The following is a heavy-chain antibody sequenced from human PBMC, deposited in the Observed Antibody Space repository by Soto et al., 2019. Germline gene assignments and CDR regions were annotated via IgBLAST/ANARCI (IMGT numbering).Heavy chain of an antibody. J-gene: IGHJ5*02. D-gene: IGHD5-18*01. V-gene: IGHV4-61*08. CDR2: IYFSGNT. CDR3: ARIPVDTSMIYWLDP. Sequence: PSEILCLTCTVLGGSVSSGDYYWSWIRQPPGKGFRLICYIYFSGNTNYNPSLKSRVIIPVDTSKNLFSLKLTSVTAADTAVYYCARIPVDTSMIYWLDPWGQGTLVTVS. CDR1: GGSVSSGDYY.